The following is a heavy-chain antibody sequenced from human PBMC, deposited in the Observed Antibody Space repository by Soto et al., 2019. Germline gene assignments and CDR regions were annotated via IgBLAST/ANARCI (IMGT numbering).Heavy chain of an antibody. CDR2: IYYSGNA. V-gene: IGHV4-31*03. J-gene: IGHJ4*02. CDR3: ARARMIRGVPYFDY. Sequence: QVQLQESGPGLVKPSQTLSLTCTVSGGSISTDGYYWSWIRQPPGKGLEWIGYIYYSGNAYYNPSLQSRVTISVDTSKNQFSLKLTSVTAAGSAVYYCARARMIRGVPYFDYWGQGTLVTVSS. D-gene: IGHD3-10*01. CDR1: GGSISTDGYY.